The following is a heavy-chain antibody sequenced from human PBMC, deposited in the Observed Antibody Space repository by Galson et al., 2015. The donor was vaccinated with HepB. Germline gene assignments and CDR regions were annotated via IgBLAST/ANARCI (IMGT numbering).Heavy chain of an antibody. V-gene: IGHV1-69*02. Sequence: SVKVSCKASGGTFSSYTISWVRQAPGQGLEWMGRIIPILGITNYAQKFQGRVTITADKSTSTAYMELSSLRSDDTAVYYCARVPNFDYWGQGTLVTVSS. CDR3: ARVPNFDY. CDR1: GGTFSSYT. CDR2: IIPILGIT. J-gene: IGHJ4*02.